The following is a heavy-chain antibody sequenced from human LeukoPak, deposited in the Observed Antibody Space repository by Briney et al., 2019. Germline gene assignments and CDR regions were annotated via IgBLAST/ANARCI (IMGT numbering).Heavy chain of an antibody. V-gene: IGHV4-61*02. D-gene: IGHD6-19*01. CDR1: GDSLSSGIYY. Sequence: PSETLSLTCTVSGDSLSSGIYYWSWIRQPAGKGLEWIGRLYTSGNTRYNPSLKSRVTISVDTSKNQFSLKLSSVTAADTAVYYCARGLAVAPGKFDYWGQGTLVTVSS. J-gene: IGHJ4*02. CDR2: LYTSGNT. CDR3: ARGLAVAPGKFDY.